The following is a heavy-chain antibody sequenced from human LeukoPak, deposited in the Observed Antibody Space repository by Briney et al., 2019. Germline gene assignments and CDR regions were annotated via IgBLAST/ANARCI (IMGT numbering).Heavy chain of an antibody. CDR2: IRYAGSNK. CDR3: AKARDIVVVPAAIDY. Sequence: SGGSLRLSCAASGFTFSSYGMHWVRQAPGKGLEWVAFIRYAGSNKYYADSVKGRFTISRDNSKNTLYLQMNSLRAEDTAVYYCAKARDIVVVPAAIDYWGQGTLVTVSS. D-gene: IGHD2-2*01. V-gene: IGHV3-30*02. CDR1: GFTFSSYG. J-gene: IGHJ4*02.